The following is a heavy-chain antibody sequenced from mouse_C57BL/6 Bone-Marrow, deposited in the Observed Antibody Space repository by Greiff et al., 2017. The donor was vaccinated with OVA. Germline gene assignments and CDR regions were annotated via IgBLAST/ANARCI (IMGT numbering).Heavy chain of an antibody. J-gene: IGHJ2*01. Sequence: EVKVVESGGGLVKPGGSLKLSCAASGFTFSSYAMSWVRQTPEKRLEWVATISDGGSYTYYPDNVKGRFTISRDNAKNNLYLQMSHLKSEDTAMYDCARGYGSSYVRFDYWGKGTTLTVSS. CDR2: ISDGGSYT. D-gene: IGHD1-1*01. V-gene: IGHV5-4*03. CDR1: GFTFSSYA. CDR3: ARGYGSSYVRFDY.